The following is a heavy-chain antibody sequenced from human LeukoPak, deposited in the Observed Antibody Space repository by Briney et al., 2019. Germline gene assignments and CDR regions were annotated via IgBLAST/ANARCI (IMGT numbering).Heavy chain of an antibody. CDR2: INPNSGGT. D-gene: IGHD1-26*01. V-gene: IGHV1-2*02. J-gene: IGHJ4*02. Sequence: ASVKVSCKASAYTFTGYYMHWVRQAPGQGLESMGWINPNSGGTNYAQNFQGRVTMTRDTSISTAYMELSRLRSDDTAVYYCARDTTTKRAAKSYFDFWGQGTLVTVSS. CDR1: AYTFTGYY. CDR3: ARDTTTKRAAKSYFDF.